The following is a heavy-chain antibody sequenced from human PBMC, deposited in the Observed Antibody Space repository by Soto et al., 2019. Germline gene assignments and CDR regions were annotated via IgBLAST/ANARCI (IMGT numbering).Heavy chain of an antibody. CDR1: GYTFTSYD. J-gene: IGHJ3*02. D-gene: IGHD3-3*01. CDR2: MNPNSGNT. CDR3: ARGGLRFLEWLFDAFDI. Sequence: QVQLVQSGAEVKKPGASVKVSCKASGYTFTSYDFNWVRQATGQGLEWMGWMNPNSGNTGYARKFQGRVTMNRNTSISTAYMGLSSLRSEDTAVYYCARGGLRFLEWLFDAFDIWGQGTMVTVSS. V-gene: IGHV1-8*01.